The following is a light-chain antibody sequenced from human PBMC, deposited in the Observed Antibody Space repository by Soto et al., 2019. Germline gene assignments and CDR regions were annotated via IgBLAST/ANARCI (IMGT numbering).Light chain of an antibody. Sequence: IQMTQSPSTLSVSLGDRVTITFRASQTISSWLAWYQQKPGKAPKLLIYDASSLESGVPSRFSGSGSGTEFTLTISSLQPDDFATYYCQQYNSYSPLTFGGGTKVDIK. V-gene: IGKV1-5*01. CDR1: QTISSW. CDR2: DAS. CDR3: QQYNSYSPLT. J-gene: IGKJ4*01.